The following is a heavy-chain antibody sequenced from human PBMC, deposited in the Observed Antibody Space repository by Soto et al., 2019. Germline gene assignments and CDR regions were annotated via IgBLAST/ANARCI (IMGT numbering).Heavy chain of an antibody. CDR3: ALRPGGYFFQH. CDR2: IYWDDDK. D-gene: IGHD3-10*01. CDR1: GFSLTTSGVG. V-gene: IGHV2-5*02. J-gene: IGHJ1*01. Sequence: QITLKESGPTLVKPTQTLTLTCTFSGFSLTTSGVGVCWIRQPPGKALEWLALIYWDDDKRYSPSLKSRLTITKDTSKNQVVLTMTNMDPVDTATYYCALRPGGYFFQHWGQGTLVTVSS.